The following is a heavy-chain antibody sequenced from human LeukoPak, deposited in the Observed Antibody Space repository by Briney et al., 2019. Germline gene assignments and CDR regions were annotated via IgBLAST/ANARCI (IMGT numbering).Heavy chain of an antibody. CDR3: ASLTMVRGVRFFDP. CDR2: IIPIFGTA. Sequence: ASVKVSCKASGGTFSSYAISWVRQAPGQGLEWMGGIIPIFGTANYAQKFQGRVTITADESTSTAYMELSSLRSEDTAVYCCASLTMVRGVRFFDPWGQGTLVTVSS. D-gene: IGHD3-10*01. CDR1: GGTFSSYA. J-gene: IGHJ5*02. V-gene: IGHV1-69*01.